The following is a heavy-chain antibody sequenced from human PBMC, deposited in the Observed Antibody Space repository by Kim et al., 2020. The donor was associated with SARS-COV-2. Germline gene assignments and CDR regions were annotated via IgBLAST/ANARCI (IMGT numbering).Heavy chain of an antibody. CDR2: IYHSGST. V-gene: IGHV4-4*02. J-gene: IGHJ6*02. CDR1: GGSISSSYW. CDR3: AREVVGATGDYYYYYGMDV. D-gene: IGHD1-26*01. Sequence: SETLSLTCAVSGGSISSSYWWSWVRQPPGKGLEWIGEIYHSGSTNYNPSLKSRVTISVDKSKNQFSLKLSSVTAADTAVYYCAREVVGATGDYYYYYGMDVWGQGTTVTVSS.